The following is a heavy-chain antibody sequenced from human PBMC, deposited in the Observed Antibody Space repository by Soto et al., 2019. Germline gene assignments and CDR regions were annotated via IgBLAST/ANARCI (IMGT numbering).Heavy chain of an antibody. CDR1: GFSFSDYY. D-gene: IGHD1-26*01. CDR3: ARGGGYYPY. CDR2: ISGSGDTL. J-gene: IGHJ4*02. V-gene: IGHV3-11*01. Sequence: QVQLVESGGGLVKPGGSLRLSCAGSGFSFSDYYMTWIRQSPRKGLEWVSDISGSGDTLYYADSVKGRFTISRDNDKNSLYLEMNSLRVEDTAVCYCARGGGYYPYWGQGTLVTVSS.